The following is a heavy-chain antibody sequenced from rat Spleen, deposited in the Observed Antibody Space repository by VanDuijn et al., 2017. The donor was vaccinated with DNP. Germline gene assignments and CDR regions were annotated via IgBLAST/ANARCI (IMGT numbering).Heavy chain of an antibody. D-gene: IGHD1-1*01. CDR1: GFSFSNYD. CDR2: ITTSGGST. Sequence: EVQLVESGGGLVQPGRSLRLSCAASGFSFSNYDMAWVRQAPTKGLEWVASITTSGGSTYYRDSVKGRFTISRDFAENVVYLQMNSLRSEDTATYYCSRSGDDNWFAHWGQGTLVTVSS. J-gene: IGHJ3*01. V-gene: IGHV5S13*01. CDR3: SRSGDDNWFAH.